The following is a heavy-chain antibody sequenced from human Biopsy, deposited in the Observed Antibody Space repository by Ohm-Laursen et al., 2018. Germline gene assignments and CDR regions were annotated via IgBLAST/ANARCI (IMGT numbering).Heavy chain of an antibody. J-gene: IGHJ4*02. CDR1: GGSFTGHY. CDR3: ARGSNDFGGLYFPR. V-gene: IGHV4-59*11. Sequence: SQTLSLTCTVSGGSFTGHYWSWIRQPPGKGLEWIGHIFYTGYTSYNASLKSRVTISVDTSRNHFSLRLSSLTAADTAVYYCARGSNDFGGLYFPRWGQGTLLTVSS. CDR2: IFYTGYT. D-gene: IGHD4-23*01.